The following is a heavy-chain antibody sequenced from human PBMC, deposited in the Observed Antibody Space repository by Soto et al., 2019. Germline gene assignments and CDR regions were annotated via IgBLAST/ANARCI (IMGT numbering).Heavy chain of an antibody. V-gene: IGHV3-21*01. Sequence: GGSLRLSCAASGFTFSSYSMNWVRQAPGKGLEWVSSISSSSSYIYYADSVKGRFTISRDNAKNSLYLQMNSLRAEDTAVYYCARVYCSSTSCTWYYYGMDVWGQGTTVTVSS. J-gene: IGHJ6*02. CDR1: GFTFSSYS. CDR3: ARVYCSSTSCTWYYYGMDV. CDR2: ISSSSSYI. D-gene: IGHD2-2*01.